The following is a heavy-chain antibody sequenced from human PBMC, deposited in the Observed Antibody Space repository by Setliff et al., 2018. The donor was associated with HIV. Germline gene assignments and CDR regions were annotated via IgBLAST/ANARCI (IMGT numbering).Heavy chain of an antibody. J-gene: IGHJ3*02. CDR3: ARHYGGNLDAFDI. CDR1: GASISSTSYY. CDR2: IYYSGRT. D-gene: IGHD4-17*01. Sequence: KPSETLSLTCTVSGASISSTSYYWGWIRQPPGKGLEWIGSIYYSGRTYYNPSLKSRVTISVDTSKNQFSLKPSSVTAADTAVYYCARHYGGNLDAFDIWGLGTMVTVSS. V-gene: IGHV4-39*01.